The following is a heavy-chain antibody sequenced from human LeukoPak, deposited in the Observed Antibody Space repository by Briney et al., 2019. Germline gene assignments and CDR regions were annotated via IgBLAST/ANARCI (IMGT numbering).Heavy chain of an antibody. D-gene: IGHD2-2*01. V-gene: IGHV3-30*18. Sequence: AGGSLRLSCAASGFTFSSYGMHWVRQAPGKGLEWVAVISYDGSNKYYADSVKGRFTISRDNSKNTLYLQMNSLRAEDTAVYYCAKVLLRYCSSTSCLHAFDIWGQGTMVTVSS. CDR2: ISYDGSNK. CDR3: AKVLLRYCSSTSCLHAFDI. J-gene: IGHJ3*02. CDR1: GFTFSSYG.